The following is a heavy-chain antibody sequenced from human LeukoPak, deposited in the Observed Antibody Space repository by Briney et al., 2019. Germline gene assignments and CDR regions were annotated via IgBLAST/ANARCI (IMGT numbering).Heavy chain of an antibody. CDR2: IYYSGST. Sequence: SETLSLTCTVPGGPISSYYWSWIRQPPGKGLEWIGNIYYSGSTNYNPSLKSRVTISVDTSKNQFSLKLSSVTAADTAVYYCATSPDILVVPAALLAVEYFQHWGQGTLVTVSS. CDR1: GGPISSYY. J-gene: IGHJ1*01. D-gene: IGHD2-2*01. V-gene: IGHV4-59*08. CDR3: ATSPDILVVPAALLAVEYFQH.